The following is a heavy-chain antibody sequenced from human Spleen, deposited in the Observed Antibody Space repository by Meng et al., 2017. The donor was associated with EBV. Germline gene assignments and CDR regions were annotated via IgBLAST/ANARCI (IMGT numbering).Heavy chain of an antibody. D-gene: IGHD4/OR15-4a*01. CDR3: ARAPHWFRDYGSDY. CDR1: GSGYTFSSYY. V-gene: IGHV1-46*01. Sequence: VQLVQSGAEVKKPGASVKVSCKASGSGYTFSSYYIHWVRQAPGQGLEWMGIINPSGDTTNYAQKFQGRVIMTRDTSTNTVYMELSSLRSEDTAVYYCARAPHWFRDYGSDYWGQGTLVTVSS. J-gene: IGHJ4*02. CDR2: INPSGDTT.